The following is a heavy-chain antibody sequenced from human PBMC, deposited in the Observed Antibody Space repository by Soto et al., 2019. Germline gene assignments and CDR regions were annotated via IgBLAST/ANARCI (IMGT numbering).Heavy chain of an antibody. CDR1: GYTFTGYY. J-gene: IGHJ3*02. CDR3: ARSDIVVVVAAAFDI. D-gene: IGHD2-15*01. Sequence: SVKVSCKASGYTFTGYYMHWVRQAPGQGLEWMGRIIPILGIANYAQKFQGRVTITADKSTSTAYMELSSLRSEDTAVYYCARSDIVVVVAAAFDIWGQGTMVTVSS. V-gene: IGHV1-69*02. CDR2: IIPILGIA.